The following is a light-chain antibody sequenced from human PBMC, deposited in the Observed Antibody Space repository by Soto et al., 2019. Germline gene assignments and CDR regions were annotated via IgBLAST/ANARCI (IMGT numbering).Light chain of an antibody. CDR1: QDIRNG. J-gene: IGKJ1*01. CDR3: LQDHIYPWT. CDR2: AAS. V-gene: IGKV1-6*01. Sequence: AVQMTQSPSSLSASVGDRVTITCRASQDIRNGLGWYQQKPGKAPELLIYAASSLQSGVPSWFSGSASGTDFTLTISSLQPEDFATYYCLQDHIYPWTFGQGTKVEI.